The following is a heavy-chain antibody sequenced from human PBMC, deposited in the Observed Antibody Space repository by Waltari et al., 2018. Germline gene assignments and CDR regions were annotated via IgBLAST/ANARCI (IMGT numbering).Heavy chain of an antibody. Sequence: QVQLQQWGAGLLKPSETLSLTCAVYGGSFSGYYWSWIRQPPGKGLEWLGEINHSGSTNYNPSLKSRVTISVDTSKNQFSLKLSSVTAADTAVYYCARGRGARVRYFDYWGQGTLVTVSS. CDR2: INHSGST. D-gene: IGHD3-10*01. V-gene: IGHV4-34*01. CDR1: GGSFSGYY. CDR3: ARGRGARVRYFDY. J-gene: IGHJ4*02.